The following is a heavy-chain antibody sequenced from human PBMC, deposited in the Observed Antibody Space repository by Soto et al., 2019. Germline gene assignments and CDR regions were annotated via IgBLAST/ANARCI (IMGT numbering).Heavy chain of an antibody. CDR1: CGSIMSHY. Sequence: SASLSVTCTASCGSIMSHYWSWVRQPPGKGLEWIGYIYYSGSTNYNPSLESRVAISIDASKTQVSLRLSSVTAADTAMYYCARDSGITGTFHFWGQGTLVTVSS. CDR2: IYYSGST. J-gene: IGHJ4*02. D-gene: IGHD1-20*01. CDR3: ARDSGITGTFHF. V-gene: IGHV4-59*11.